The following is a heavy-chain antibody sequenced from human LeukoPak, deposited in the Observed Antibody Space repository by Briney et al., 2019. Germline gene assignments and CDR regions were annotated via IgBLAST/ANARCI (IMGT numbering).Heavy chain of an antibody. CDR2: IGDTT. D-gene: IGHD3/OR15-3a*01. V-gene: IGHV3-23*01. J-gene: IGHJ4*02. CDR3: ARLWPAATSSRFDY. CDR1: GFTFSSYA. Sequence: GGSLRLSCAVSGFTFSSYAMTWVRQAPGKGLEWVSTIGDTTYYADSVKGRFTISRDDSKNTLYLQMKSLRAEDTALYYCARLWPAATSSRFDYWGQGTLVTVSS.